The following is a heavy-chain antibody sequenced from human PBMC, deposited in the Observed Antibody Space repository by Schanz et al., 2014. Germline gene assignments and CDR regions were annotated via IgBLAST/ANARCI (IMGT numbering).Heavy chain of an antibody. CDR1: GFTFSNYG. D-gene: IGHD3-22*01. Sequence: VQVVESGGGLVQPGGSLRLSCAASGFTFSNYGLHWVRQAPGKGLEWVAFIRYNGINEYYADSVKGRFTISRDNSKNTLYLQMNSLRAGDTAVYYCVRVWKDQYIVVRSGWSDGMDVWGQGTAVTVSS. CDR2: IRYNGINE. V-gene: IGHV3-30*02. J-gene: IGHJ6*02. CDR3: VRVWKDQYIVVRSGWSDGMDV.